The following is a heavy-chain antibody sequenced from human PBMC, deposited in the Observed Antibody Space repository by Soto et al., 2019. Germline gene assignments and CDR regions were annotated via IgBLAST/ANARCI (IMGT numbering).Heavy chain of an antibody. V-gene: IGHV3-48*03. J-gene: IGHJ4*02. CDR1: RFTFITYE. D-gene: IGHD2-2*01. CDR3: VRYCSTTLCNGVATRTFDY. Sequence: PGGSLRLSCAASRFTFITYEMNWGRQAPGKGLEWVSYISSSGYTVYYADSVKGRFTISRDNTRNSLYLQMNSLRDEDTALYYCVRYCSTTLCNGVATRTFDYWGQGTLVTVSS. CDR2: ISSSGYTV.